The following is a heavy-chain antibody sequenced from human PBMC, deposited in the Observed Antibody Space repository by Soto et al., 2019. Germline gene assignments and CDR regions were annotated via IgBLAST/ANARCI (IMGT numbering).Heavy chain of an antibody. V-gene: IGHV3-66*01. Sequence: EVQVVESGGGLVQPGGSLRLSCAASGFSVTNNYMNWVRQAPGKGLEWVSIIDIGGNTYYADSVKDRFTISRDNSRNTRYLHMDSLRAEDTAVYYCARGRGSTGYLGREHYFDYWGKGTLVTVSP. CDR2: IDIGGNT. CDR1: GFSVTNNY. D-gene: IGHD2-2*01. CDR3: ARGRGSTGYLGREHYFDY. J-gene: IGHJ4*02.